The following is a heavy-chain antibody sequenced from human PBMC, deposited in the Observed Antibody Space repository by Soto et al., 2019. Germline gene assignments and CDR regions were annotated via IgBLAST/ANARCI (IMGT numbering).Heavy chain of an antibody. D-gene: IGHD1-26*01. J-gene: IGHJ5*02. CDR3: ARFLVGTSRGGWFDP. V-gene: IGHV4-61*01. CDR1: GGSVSSGSYY. CDR2: IYYSGST. Sequence: SETLSLTCTVSGGSVSSGSYYWSWIRQPPGKGLEWIGYIYYSGSTNYNPSLKSRVTIAVDTSKSQFSLKLSSATAADTALYYCARFLVGTSRGGWFDPWGQGTLVTVSS.